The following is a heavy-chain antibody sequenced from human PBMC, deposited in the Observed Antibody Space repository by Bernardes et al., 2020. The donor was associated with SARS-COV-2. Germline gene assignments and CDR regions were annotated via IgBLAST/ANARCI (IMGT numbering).Heavy chain of an antibody. CDR1: GYTFTGYY. CDR2: INPNSGGT. J-gene: IGHJ2*01. CDR3: ARRETPITMIPDYWYFDL. D-gene: IGHD3-22*01. Sequence: ASVKVSCKASGYTFTGYYMHWVRQAPGQGLEWMGWINPNSGGTNYAQKFQGRVTMTRDTSISTAYMELSRLRSDDTAVYYCARRETPITMIPDYWYFDLWGRGTLVTLSS. V-gene: IGHV1-2*02.